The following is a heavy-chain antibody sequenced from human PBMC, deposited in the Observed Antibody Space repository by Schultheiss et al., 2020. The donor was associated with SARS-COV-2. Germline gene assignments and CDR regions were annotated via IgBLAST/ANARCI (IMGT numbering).Heavy chain of an antibody. J-gene: IGHJ4*02. CDR2: IIPIFGTA. Sequence: SVKVSCKASGGTFSSYAISWVRQAPGQGLEWMGGIIPIFGTANYAQKFQGRVTMTRNTSISTAYMELSSLRSEDTAVYYCTRDSNLQDVDTANYWGQGTLVTVSS. V-gene: IGHV1-69*05. CDR1: GGTFSSYA. CDR3: TRDSNLQDVDTANY. D-gene: IGHD5-18*01.